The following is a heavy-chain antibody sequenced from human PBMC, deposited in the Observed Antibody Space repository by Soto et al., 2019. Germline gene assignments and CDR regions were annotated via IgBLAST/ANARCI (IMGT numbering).Heavy chain of an antibody. CDR2: IYYSGST. Sequence: SETLSLTCTVSGGSISSGSYYWTWMRQPPGQGLEYIGAIYYSGSTYYNPSLKSRVTISIDTSQKQFSLKLSPVTAADTAVYYCVRLGATTRSFDPWGQGILVTVSS. D-gene: IGHD1-26*01. CDR3: VRLGATTRSFDP. V-gene: IGHV4-61*01. CDR1: GGSISSGSYY. J-gene: IGHJ5*02.